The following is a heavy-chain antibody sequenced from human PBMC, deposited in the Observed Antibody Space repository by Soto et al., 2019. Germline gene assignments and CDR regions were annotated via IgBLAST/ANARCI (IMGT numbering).Heavy chain of an antibody. D-gene: IGHD3-10*01. CDR3: GSNILYGPNAFDI. Sequence: RGESLKISCKGSGYSFTSYWIGWVRQMPGKGLEWMGIIYPGDSDTRYSPSFQGQVTISADKSISTAYLQWSSLKASDTAMYYCGSNILYGPNAFDIWGQGTMVTVSS. V-gene: IGHV5-51*01. J-gene: IGHJ3*02. CDR2: IYPGDSDT. CDR1: GYSFTSYW.